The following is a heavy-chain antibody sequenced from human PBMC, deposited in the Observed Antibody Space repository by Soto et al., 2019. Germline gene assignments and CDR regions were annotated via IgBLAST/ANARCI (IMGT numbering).Heavy chain of an antibody. CDR2: IKQDESER. CDR3: ASARHIGP. J-gene: IGHJ5*02. CDR1: GFTFGNYL. Sequence: GGSLRLSCAASGFTFGNYLMSWVRQAPGKGPEWVANIKQDESERNYVDSVKGRFTISRDNAENSLYLQMNSLRVEDTGVYYCASARHIGPWGQGTLVTVSS. D-gene: IGHD2-21*01. V-gene: IGHV3-7*01.